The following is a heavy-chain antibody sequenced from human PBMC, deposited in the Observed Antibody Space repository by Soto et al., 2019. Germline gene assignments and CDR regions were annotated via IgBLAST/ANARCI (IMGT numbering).Heavy chain of an antibody. D-gene: IGHD2-2*02. Sequence: SETLSLTCAVYGGSFSGYYWSWIRQPPGKGLGWIGEINQSGSTNYSPSLKSRVTISVXXXXXXFXLXLXXXTAAXTAVYVCASLYCSSTSCYREGFDYWGQGTLVTVS. CDR2: INQSGST. J-gene: IGHJ4*02. V-gene: IGHV4-34*01. CDR3: ASLYCSSTSCYREGFDY. CDR1: GGSFSGYY.